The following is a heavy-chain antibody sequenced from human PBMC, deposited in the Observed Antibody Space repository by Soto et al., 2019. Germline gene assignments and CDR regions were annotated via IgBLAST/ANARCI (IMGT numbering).Heavy chain of an antibody. CDR3: ARGGADRSSWQYSLRSYCSYGMDV. V-gene: IGHV3-7*01. CDR1: GFTFSSYW. J-gene: IGHJ6*01. D-gene: IGHD6-13*01. CDR2: IKQDGSEK. Sequence: PGGSLRRSCAACGFTFSSYWMSWVRQAPGKGLEWVANIKQDGSEKYYVDSVKGRFTISRDNAKNSLYLQMNSLRAEDTAVYYCARGGADRSSWQYSLRSYCSYGMDVLGPGTTEAASS.